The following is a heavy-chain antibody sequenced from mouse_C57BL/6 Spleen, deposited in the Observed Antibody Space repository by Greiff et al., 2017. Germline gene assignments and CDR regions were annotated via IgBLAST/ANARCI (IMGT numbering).Heavy chain of an antibody. CDR3: ARTDGSRRLFAY. CDR2: IDPSDSET. CDR1: GYTFTSYW. J-gene: IGHJ3*01. Sequence: QVQLKQPGAELVRPGSSVKLSCKASGYTFTSYWMHWVKQRPIQGLEWIGNIDPSDSETHYNQKFKDKATLTVDKSSSTAYMQLSSLTSEDSAVYYCARTDGSRRLFAYWGQGTLVTVSA. V-gene: IGHV1-52*01. D-gene: IGHD1-1*01.